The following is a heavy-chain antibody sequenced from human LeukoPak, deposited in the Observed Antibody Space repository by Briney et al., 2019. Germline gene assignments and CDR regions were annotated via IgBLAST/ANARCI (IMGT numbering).Heavy chain of an antibody. D-gene: IGHD3-16*02. CDR2: FDPEDGET. CDR3: ATYDYVWGSYRQY. J-gene: IGHJ4*02. CDR1: GYTLTELS. Sequence: ASVKVSCKVSGYTLTELSMHWVRQAPGKGLEWMGGFDPEDGETIYAQKFQGRVTMTEDTSTDTAYMELSSLRSEDTAAYYCATYDYVWGSYRQYWGQGTLVTVSS. V-gene: IGHV1-24*01.